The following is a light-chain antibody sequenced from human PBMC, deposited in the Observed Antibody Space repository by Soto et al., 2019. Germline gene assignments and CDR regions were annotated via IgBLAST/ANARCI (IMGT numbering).Light chain of an antibody. J-gene: IGKJ4*01. V-gene: IGKV1-27*01. Sequence: DIQMTQSPSSLSASVGDRVTITCRASQGISNYLAWYQQKPGKVPKVLIYGASILQSGVPSRFSGSGSGTDFTLTISSLLPEDVATYYCQKYNGAPFTFGGGTKVEIK. CDR2: GAS. CDR3: QKYNGAPFT. CDR1: QGISNY.